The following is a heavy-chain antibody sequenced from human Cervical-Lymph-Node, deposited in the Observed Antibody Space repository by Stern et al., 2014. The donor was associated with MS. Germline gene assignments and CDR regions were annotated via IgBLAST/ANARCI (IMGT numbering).Heavy chain of an antibody. D-gene: IGHD1-26*01. V-gene: IGHV2-70*01. Sequence: QVTLKESGPAVVKPTQTLTLTCTFSGFSLSSDGMCVTWIRPPPGKDLEWLALLDWTDDKYFNTSLKTRLTISKGTSKNQVVLTMTNVDPMDTATYYCARMVGATGYYYDVDVWGQGTTVTVSS. CDR2: LDWTDDK. CDR3: ARMVGATGYYYDVDV. J-gene: IGHJ6*02. CDR1: GFSLSSDGMC.